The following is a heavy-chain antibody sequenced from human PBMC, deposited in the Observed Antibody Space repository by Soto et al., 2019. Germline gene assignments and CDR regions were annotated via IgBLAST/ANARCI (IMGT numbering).Heavy chain of an antibody. V-gene: IGHV1-69*06. J-gene: IGHJ4*02. D-gene: IGHD2-21*02. CDR1: GGTFSSNT. Sequence: QVQLVQSGAEVKKPGSSVKISCKASGGTFSSNTINWVRQAAGQGLEWMGGIIPLFGTATYAEKFQGRVTITADKSTNTEYMELSSLRSEDTAVYYCASKAACGGDCYAFDSWGQGTLVTVSS. CDR3: ASKAACGGDCYAFDS. CDR2: IIPLFGTA.